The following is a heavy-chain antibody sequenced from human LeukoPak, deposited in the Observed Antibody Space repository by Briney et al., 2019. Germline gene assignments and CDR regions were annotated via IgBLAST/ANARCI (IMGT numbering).Heavy chain of an antibody. Sequence: GGSLRLSCAASGFTFDDYAMHWVRQAPGKGLEWVSLISWDGGSTYYADSVKGRFTISRDNRKNSLYLQMNSLRAEGTALYYCAKGHCSGGSCYSSSDYWGQGTLVTVSS. CDR1: GFTFDDYA. CDR3: AKGHCSGGSCYSSSDY. CDR2: ISWDGGST. D-gene: IGHD2-15*01. V-gene: IGHV3-43D*03. J-gene: IGHJ4*02.